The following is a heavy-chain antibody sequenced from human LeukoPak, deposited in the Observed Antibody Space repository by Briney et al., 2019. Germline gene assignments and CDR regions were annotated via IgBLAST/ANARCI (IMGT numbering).Heavy chain of an antibody. CDR2: IIPIFGTA. V-gene: IGHV1-69*05. Sequence: GASVKGSCKASGGTFRSYAISWVRQAPGQGLEWMGGIIPIFGTANYAQKFQGRVTITTDESTSTAYMELSSLRSEDTAVYYCAREYSGSYGVWFDPWGQGTLVTVSS. D-gene: IGHD1-26*01. J-gene: IGHJ5*02. CDR3: AREYSGSYGVWFDP. CDR1: GGTFRSYA.